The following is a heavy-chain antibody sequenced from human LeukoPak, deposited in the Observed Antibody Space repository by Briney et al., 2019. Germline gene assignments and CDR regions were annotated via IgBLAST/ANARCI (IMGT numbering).Heavy chain of an antibody. CDR2: LSSGSSTI. J-gene: IGHJ4*02. CDR1: GFTVGNNF. CDR3: AKSYNGYESKPDY. V-gene: IGHV3-48*01. D-gene: IGHD5-12*01. Sequence: GGSLRLSCAASGFTVGNNFMTWVRQAPGRGLEWVSYLSSGSSTIYYADSVKGRFTISRDNAKNSLYLQMNSLTAEDTAVYYCAKSYNGYESKPDYWGQGTLVTVSS.